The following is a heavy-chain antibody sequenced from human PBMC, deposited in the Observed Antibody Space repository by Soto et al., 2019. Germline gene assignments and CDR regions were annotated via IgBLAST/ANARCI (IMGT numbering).Heavy chain of an antibody. D-gene: IGHD2-21*02. CDR2: ISYDGSNK. CDR1: GFTFSSYA. CDR3: ASSDSGAVVTALSGHDAFDI. J-gene: IGHJ3*02. Sequence: PGGSLRLSCAASGFTFSSYAMHWVRQAPGKGLEWVAVISYDGSNKYYADSVKGRFTISRDNSKNTLYLQMNSLRAEDTAVYYCASSDSGAVVTALSGHDAFDIWGQGTMVTVSS. V-gene: IGHV3-30-3*01.